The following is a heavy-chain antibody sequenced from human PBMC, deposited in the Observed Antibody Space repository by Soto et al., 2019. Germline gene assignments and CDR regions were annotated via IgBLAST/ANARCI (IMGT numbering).Heavy chain of an antibody. Sequence: ASVKVSCKASGYTFTSYAMHWVRQAPGQRLEWMGWINAGNGNTKYSQKFQGRVTITRDTSASTAYMELSSLRSEDTAVYYCAREPLGPGVVIFYYMDVWGKGTTVTVSS. D-gene: IGHD3-3*01. J-gene: IGHJ6*03. CDR2: INAGNGNT. V-gene: IGHV1-3*01. CDR1: GYTFTSYA. CDR3: AREPLGPGVVIFYYMDV.